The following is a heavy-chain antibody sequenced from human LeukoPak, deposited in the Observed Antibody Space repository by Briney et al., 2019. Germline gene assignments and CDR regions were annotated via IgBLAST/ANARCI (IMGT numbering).Heavy chain of an antibody. CDR1: GGSFSGYY. D-gene: IGHD3-10*01. J-gene: IGHJ6*04. Sequence: SETLSPTCAVYGGSFSGYYWSWIRQPPGKGLEWIGEINHSGSTNYNPSLKSRVTISVDTSKNQFSLKLSSVTAADTAVYYCARGRYGSGSYYNFYYYYGMDVWGKGTTVTVSS. CDR2: INHSGST. CDR3: ARGRYGSGSYYNFYYYYGMDV. V-gene: IGHV4-34*01.